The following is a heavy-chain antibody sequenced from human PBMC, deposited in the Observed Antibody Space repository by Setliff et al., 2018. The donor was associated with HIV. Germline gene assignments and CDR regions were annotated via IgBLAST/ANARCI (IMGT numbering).Heavy chain of an antibody. CDR1: GYSISSGYF. Sequence: SETLSLTCAVSGYSISSGYFWGWIRQPPGKGLEWIGSISHTGSTYYNPSLKSRVTISVDTSKNQFSLKLSSVTAADTAVYYCARECRDGYNCYAFDIWGQGTMVTVSS. CDR3: ARECRDGYNCYAFDI. J-gene: IGHJ3*02. V-gene: IGHV4-38-2*02. D-gene: IGHD5-12*01. CDR2: ISHTGST.